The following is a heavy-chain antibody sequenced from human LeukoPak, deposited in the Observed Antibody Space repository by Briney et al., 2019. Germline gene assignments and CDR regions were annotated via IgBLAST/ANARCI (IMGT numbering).Heavy chain of an antibody. J-gene: IGHJ3*02. CDR1: GFTFSSYA. V-gene: IGHV3-30-3*01. CDR2: ISYDGSNK. CDR3: AKLYCSSTSCYGSVSAFDI. D-gene: IGHD2-2*01. Sequence: GGSLRLSCAASGFTFSSYAMHWVRQAPGKGLEWVAVISYDGSNKYYADSVKGRFTISRDTSKNTLYLQMNSLRAEDTAVYYCAKLYCSSTSCYGSVSAFDIWGQGTMVTVSS.